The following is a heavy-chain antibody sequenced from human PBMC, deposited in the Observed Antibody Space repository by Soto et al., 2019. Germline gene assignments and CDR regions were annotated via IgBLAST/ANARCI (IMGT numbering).Heavy chain of an antibody. CDR3: ARVTGDIVVDY. J-gene: IGHJ4*02. Sequence: SETLSLTCTVSGGSISSYYWSWIRQPPGRGLEWIGYIYYSGSTNYNPSLKSRVTISVDTSKNQISLKLSSVTAADTAVYYCARVTGDIVVDYWGQGTLVTVSS. D-gene: IGHD2-21*01. CDR2: IYYSGST. V-gene: IGHV4-59*01. CDR1: GGSISSYY.